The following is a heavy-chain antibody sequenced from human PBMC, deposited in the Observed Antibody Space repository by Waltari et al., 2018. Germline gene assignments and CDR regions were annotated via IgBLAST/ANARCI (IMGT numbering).Heavy chain of an antibody. V-gene: IGHV3-21*01. D-gene: IGHD3-22*01. CDR3: ARGVYYSDSSCLYSDVFDI. CDR2: IRSSSSYI. J-gene: IGHJ3*02. CDR1: GFTFSSYS. Sequence: EVQLVESGGGLVKPGGSLRLSCAASGFTFSSYSMNWVCQAPVKGLEWVSSIRSSSSYIYYADSCKGRVTSSRDNAKNSLYLQMNSLRAEDTAVYYCARGVYYSDSSCLYSDVFDIWGQGTMVTVSS.